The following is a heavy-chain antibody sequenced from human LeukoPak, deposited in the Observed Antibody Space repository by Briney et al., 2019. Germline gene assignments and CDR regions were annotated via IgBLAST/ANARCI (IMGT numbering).Heavy chain of an antibody. Sequence: GASVKVSCKASGGTFSSYAISWVRQAPGQGLEWMGWISADNGDTNYAQKFQGRVTMTTDASTTTAHMELRSLRSDDTAVYYCARQRRWNYAFDPWGQGTLVTVSS. CDR1: GGTFSSYA. CDR3: ARQRRWNYAFDP. D-gene: IGHD1-7*01. CDR2: ISADNGDT. V-gene: IGHV1-18*01. J-gene: IGHJ5*02.